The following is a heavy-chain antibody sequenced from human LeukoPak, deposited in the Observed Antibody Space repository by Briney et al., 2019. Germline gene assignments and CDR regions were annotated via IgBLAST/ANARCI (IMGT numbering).Heavy chain of an antibody. Sequence: SETLSLTCTVSGGSISSGSHYWSWIRQPAGKGLEWIGRIYTSGSTNYNPSLKSRVTISVDTSKNQFSLKLSSVTAADTAVYYCARGWASLDDAFDIWGQGTMVTVSS. V-gene: IGHV4-61*02. D-gene: IGHD1-1*01. J-gene: IGHJ3*02. CDR2: IYTSGST. CDR3: ARGWASLDDAFDI. CDR1: GGSISSGSHY.